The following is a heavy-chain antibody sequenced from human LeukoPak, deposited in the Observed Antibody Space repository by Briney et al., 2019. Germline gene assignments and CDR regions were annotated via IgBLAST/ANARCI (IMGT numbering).Heavy chain of an antibody. J-gene: IGHJ5*02. CDR2: INHSGST. D-gene: IGHD6-13*01. CDR1: GGSFSGYY. Sequence: SETLSLTCAVYGGSFSGYYWSWIRQPPGKGLEWIGEINHSGSTNYNPSLKSRVTISVDTSKNQFSLKLSSVTAADTAVYYCARDAVEQQLRFDPWAREPWSPSPQ. V-gene: IGHV4-34*01. CDR3: ARDAVEQQLRFDP.